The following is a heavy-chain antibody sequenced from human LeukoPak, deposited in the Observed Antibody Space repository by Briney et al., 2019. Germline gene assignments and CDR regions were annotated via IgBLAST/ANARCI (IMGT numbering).Heavy chain of an antibody. CDR3: ARPNTYSSSWYSLNY. CDR2: IYPGDSDT. J-gene: IGHJ4*02. Sequence: GESLKTSWKGSGYSFTSYWIGLGRPMPGKGLEWMGIIYPGDSDTRYSPSFQGQVTISADKSISTAYLQWSSLKASDTAMYYCARPNTYSSSWYSLNYWGQGTLVTVSS. V-gene: IGHV5-51*01. D-gene: IGHD6-13*01. CDR1: GYSFTSYW.